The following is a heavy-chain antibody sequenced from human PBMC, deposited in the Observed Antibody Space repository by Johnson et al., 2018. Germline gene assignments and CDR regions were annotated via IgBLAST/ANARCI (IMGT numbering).Heavy chain of an antibody. Sequence: VQLVESGGGLVKPGGSLRLSCAASGFMFSDYHMSWIRQAPGKGLEWVSYISSSGSTIYYADSVKGRFTISRDHAKNSLYLQMNSLRAEDTAVYYCAGDITGTRGWDAFNIWGQGTMVTVSS. CDR3: AGDITGTRGWDAFNI. CDR2: ISSSGSTI. D-gene: IGHD1-7*01. CDR1: GFMFSDYH. V-gene: IGHV3-11*01. J-gene: IGHJ3*02.